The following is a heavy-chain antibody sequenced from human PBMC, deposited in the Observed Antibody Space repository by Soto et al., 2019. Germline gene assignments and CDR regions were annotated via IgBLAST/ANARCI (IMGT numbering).Heavy chain of an antibody. CDR2: ISYDGSNK. D-gene: IGHD5-12*01. CDR3: ARVGDGYNYYFDY. CDR1: GFTFSSYA. Sequence: QVQLVESGGGVVQPGRSLRLSCAASGFTFSSYAMHWVRQAPGKGLEWVAVISYDGSNKYYADSVKGRFTISRDNSKNTLYLQMNSLRAEDTAVYYCARVGDGYNYYFDYWGQGTLVTVSS. V-gene: IGHV3-30-3*01. J-gene: IGHJ4*02.